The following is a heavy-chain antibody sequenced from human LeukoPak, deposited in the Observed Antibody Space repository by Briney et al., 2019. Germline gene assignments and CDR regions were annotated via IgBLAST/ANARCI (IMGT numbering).Heavy chain of an antibody. Sequence: ARGSLRLSCADPGFTVSSNYMSWVRQAPGKGLEWVSVIYSGGNTYYADSVKGRFTISRDNSKNTLYLHMNSLRAEDTAVYYCARPWTIFGERYFDLWGRGTLVTVSS. J-gene: IGHJ2*01. V-gene: IGHV3-66*01. CDR1: GFTVSSNY. CDR2: IYSGGNT. D-gene: IGHD3-3*01. CDR3: ARPWTIFGERYFDL.